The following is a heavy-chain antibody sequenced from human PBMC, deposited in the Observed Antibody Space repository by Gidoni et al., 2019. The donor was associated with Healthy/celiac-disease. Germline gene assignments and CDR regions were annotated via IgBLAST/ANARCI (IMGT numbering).Heavy chain of an antibody. CDR3: ASLRSGWFADYYFDY. CDR1: GYTFTGYY. D-gene: IGHD6-19*01. Sequence: QVQLVQSGAEGKKPVASVKVSCKASGYTFTGYYIHWVRQAPGQGLEWIGWINPDSGGTNYAQKSQGRVTMTRDTSISTAYMELSRLRSDDTAVYYCASLRSGWFADYYFDYWGQGTLVTVSS. V-gene: IGHV1-2*02. CDR2: INPDSGGT. J-gene: IGHJ4*02.